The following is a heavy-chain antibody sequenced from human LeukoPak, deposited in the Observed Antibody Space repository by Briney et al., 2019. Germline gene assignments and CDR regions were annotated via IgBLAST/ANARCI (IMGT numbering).Heavy chain of an antibody. V-gene: IGHV3-23*01. D-gene: IGHD3-3*01. J-gene: IGHJ5*02. Sequence: GGSLRLSCAASGFTFSSYAMSWVRQAPGKGLEWVATISGSGGSTYYADSVKGRFTIPRDNSKNTLYLQMNSLRAEDTAVYYCAKDQHYDFWSGYPHYNWFDPWGQGTLVTVSS. CDR1: GFTFSSYA. CDR3: AKDQHYDFWSGYPHYNWFDP. CDR2: ISGSGGST.